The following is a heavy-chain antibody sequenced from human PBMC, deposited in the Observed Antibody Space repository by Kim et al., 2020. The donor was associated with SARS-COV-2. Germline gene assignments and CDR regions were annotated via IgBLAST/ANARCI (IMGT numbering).Heavy chain of an antibody. CDR3: ARGLGRRSKPPFDY. J-gene: IGHJ4*02. V-gene: IGHV4-34*01. D-gene: IGHD3-16*01. CDR2: INHSGST. Sequence: SETLSLTCAVYGGSFSGYYWSWIRQPPGKGLEWIGEINHSGSTNYNPSLKSRVTISVDTSKNQFSLKLSSVTAADTAVYYCARGLGRRSKPPFDYWGQGTLVTVSS. CDR1: GGSFSGYY.